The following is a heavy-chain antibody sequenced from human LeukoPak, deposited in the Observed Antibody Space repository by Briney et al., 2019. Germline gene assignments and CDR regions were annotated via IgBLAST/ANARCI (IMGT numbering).Heavy chain of an antibody. CDR2: ISWNGGSI. J-gene: IGHJ4*02. D-gene: IGHD6-19*01. Sequence: GGSLRLSCAASGFTFDDYAMHWVRQAPGKGLEWVSGISWNGGSIGYADSVKGRFTISRDNAKNSLYLQMNSLRAEDTALYYCAKAPVRIAVAGTFDYWGQGTLVTVSS. CDR1: GFTFDDYA. V-gene: IGHV3-9*01. CDR3: AKAPVRIAVAGTFDY.